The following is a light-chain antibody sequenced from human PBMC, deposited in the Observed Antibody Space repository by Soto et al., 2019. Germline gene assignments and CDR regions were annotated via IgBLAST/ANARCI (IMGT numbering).Light chain of an antibody. V-gene: IGLV2-14*01. Sequence: QSVLTQPASVSGSPGQSITISCTGTNNDVGGYNYVSWYQQHPGKAPKLMIYDVSNRPSGVSNRFSGSRSGNTASLTVSGVQAEEGADYYCSSYTRSSSLVLFGGGTKLPVL. J-gene: IGLJ2*01. CDR2: DVS. CDR1: NNDVGGYNY. CDR3: SSYTRSSSLVL.